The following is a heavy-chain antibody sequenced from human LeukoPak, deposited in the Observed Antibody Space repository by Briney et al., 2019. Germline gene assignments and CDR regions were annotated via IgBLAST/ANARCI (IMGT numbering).Heavy chain of an antibody. Sequence: ASVKVSCKASGYTFTGYYMHWVRQAPGQGLEWMGIINPSGGSTSYAQKFQGRVTMTRDTSTSTVYMELSSLRSEDTAVYYCARGVMLSGHHPNAFDIWSQATMVTVSS. J-gene: IGHJ3*02. CDR3: ARGVMLSGHHPNAFDI. CDR1: GYTFTGYY. CDR2: INPSGGST. D-gene: IGHD3-3*01. V-gene: IGHV1-46*03.